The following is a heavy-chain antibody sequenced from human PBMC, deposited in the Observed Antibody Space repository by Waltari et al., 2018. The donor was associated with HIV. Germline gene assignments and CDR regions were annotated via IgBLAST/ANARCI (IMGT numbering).Heavy chain of an antibody. D-gene: IGHD3-22*01. Sequence: EVQLVESGGGLVQPGGSLRLSCAASGFTFSSYEMNWVRQAPGKGLEWVSYIRSGESTVYYADSVQGRFTISRDNAKNSLYLQMNSLRAEDTAVYYCAREGYYDSSAYYYLDYWGQGTLVTVSS. J-gene: IGHJ4*02. V-gene: IGHV3-48*03. CDR3: AREGYYDSSAYYYLDY. CDR1: GFTFSSYE. CDR2: IRSGESTV.